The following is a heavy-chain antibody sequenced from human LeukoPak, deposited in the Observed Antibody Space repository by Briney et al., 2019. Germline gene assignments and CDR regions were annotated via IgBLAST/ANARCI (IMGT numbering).Heavy chain of an antibody. D-gene: IGHD6-19*01. V-gene: IGHV4-59*01. Sequence: SETLSLTCTVSGGSISGWYWSWIRQPPGKGLEWIGNIYGSGYTNYNPSLKSRVTMSIDTSKNHFSLKLTSVTAADTATYYCARETSLAGFASGLGFNYWGQGILVSVSS. J-gene: IGHJ4*01. CDR3: ARETSLAGFASGLGFNY. CDR1: GGSISGWY. CDR2: IYGSGYT.